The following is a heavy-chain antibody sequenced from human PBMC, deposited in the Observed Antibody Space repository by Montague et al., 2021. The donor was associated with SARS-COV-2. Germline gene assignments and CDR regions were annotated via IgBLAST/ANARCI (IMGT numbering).Heavy chain of an antibody. V-gene: IGHV3-21*01. CDR1: GFTFSSYS. Sequence: SLRLSCAASGFTFSSYSMNWVRQAPGKGLEWVSSISSSSSYIYYADSVKGRFTISRDNAKNSLYLQMSSLRAEDTAVYYCASDRGELHAADYWGQGTLVTVSS. J-gene: IGHJ4*02. CDR3: ASDRGELHAADY. CDR2: ISSSSSYI. D-gene: IGHD1-26*01.